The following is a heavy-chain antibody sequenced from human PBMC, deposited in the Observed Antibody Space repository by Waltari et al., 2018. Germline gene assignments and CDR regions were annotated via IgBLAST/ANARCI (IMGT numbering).Heavy chain of an antibody. V-gene: IGHV1-2*02. CDR3: ARDGDNWFDP. D-gene: IGHD4-17*01. Sequence: QVQLVQSGAEVKKPGASVKVSCMASGYTFTGYYMHWVRQAPGQGLEWMEWSNPNSAATVNGQKFKGRDTTTRNTSISTANMELGRLGSDYTAVYYCARDGDNWFDPWGQGTLVTVSS. CDR1: GYTFTGYY. CDR2: SNPNSAAT. J-gene: IGHJ5*02.